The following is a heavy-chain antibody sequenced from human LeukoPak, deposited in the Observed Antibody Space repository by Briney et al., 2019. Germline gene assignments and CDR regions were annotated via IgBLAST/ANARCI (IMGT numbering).Heavy chain of an antibody. CDR1: GYTLTELS. CDR2: FDPEDGET. Sequence: ASVKVSCKVSGYTLTELSMHWVRQAPGKGLEWMGGFDPEDGETIYAQKFQGRVTMTEDTSTDTAYMELSSLRSEDTAVYYCATAPQDYYDSSGLRGVPDYWGQGTLVTVSS. J-gene: IGHJ4*02. V-gene: IGHV1-24*01. D-gene: IGHD3-22*01. CDR3: ATAPQDYYDSSGLRGVPDY.